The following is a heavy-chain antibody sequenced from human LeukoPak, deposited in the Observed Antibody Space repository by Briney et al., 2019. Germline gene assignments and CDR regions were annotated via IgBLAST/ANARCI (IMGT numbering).Heavy chain of an antibody. CDR1: GFTFSSYA. CDR3: AKVDFWRFDY. CDR2: ISGSGGST. D-gene: IGHD3-3*01. J-gene: IGHJ4*02. Sequence: GRSLRLACAASGFTFSSYAMFWVRQAPGKGLEWVSAISGSGGSTYYADSVKGRFTISRDNSKNTLYLQMNSLRAEDTAVYYCAKVDFWRFDYWGQGTLVTVSS. V-gene: IGHV3-23*01.